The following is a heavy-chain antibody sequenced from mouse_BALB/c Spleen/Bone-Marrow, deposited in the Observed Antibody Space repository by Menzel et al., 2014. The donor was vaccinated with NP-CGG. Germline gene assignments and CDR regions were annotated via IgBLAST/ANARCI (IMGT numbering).Heavy chain of an antibody. CDR3: ASDYDYFDY. V-gene: IGHV5-17*02. CDR2: ISSGSSTI. CDR1: GFIFSSFG. Sequence: EVNLVESGGGLVQPGGSRKLSCAASGFIFSSFGMHWVRQAPEKGLEWVAYISSGSSTIYYADTVKGRFTISRDNPKNTLFLQMTSLRSEDTAMYYCASDYDYFDYWGQGTTLTVSS. D-gene: IGHD2-4*01. J-gene: IGHJ2*01.